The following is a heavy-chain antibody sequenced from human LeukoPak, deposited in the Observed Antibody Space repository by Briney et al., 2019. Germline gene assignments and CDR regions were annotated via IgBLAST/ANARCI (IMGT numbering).Heavy chain of an antibody. J-gene: IGHJ5*02. CDR3: ARGRITMVRGVIITCWFDP. V-gene: IGHV1-2*02. CDR1: GYTFTGYY. D-gene: IGHD3-10*01. CDR2: INPNSGGT. Sequence: ASVKVSCKASGYTFTGYYMHWVRQAPGQGLEWMGWINPNSGGTNYAQKFQGRVTMTRGTSISTAYMELSRLRSDDTAVYYCARGRITMVRGVIITCWFDPWGQGTLVTVSS.